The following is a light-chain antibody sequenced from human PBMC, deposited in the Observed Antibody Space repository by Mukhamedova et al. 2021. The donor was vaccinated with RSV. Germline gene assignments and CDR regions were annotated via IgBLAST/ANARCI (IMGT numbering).Light chain of an antibody. CDR3: QQSHSTPFT. CDR2: SAS. Sequence: WYQRRVHGKAPKLLIFSASSLQGGVPSRFSGSGSGTDFNLTISGLQPEDFATYHCQQSHSTPFTFGPGTKVNIK. J-gene: IGKJ3*01. V-gene: IGKV1-39*01.